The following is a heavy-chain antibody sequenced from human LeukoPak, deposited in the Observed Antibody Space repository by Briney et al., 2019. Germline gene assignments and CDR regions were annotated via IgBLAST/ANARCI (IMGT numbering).Heavy chain of an antibody. Sequence: GGSLRLSCAASGFTFSSCSMNWVRQAPGKGLEWVSCISSSSTYIYYVDSVKGPFNISRNNAKNSLYLQMNSLRAEDTAVYYCATDLIGYFDWLGDGNWGQGTLVTVSS. J-gene: IGHJ4*02. D-gene: IGHD3-9*01. V-gene: IGHV3-21*06. CDR2: ISSSSTYI. CDR3: ATDLIGYFDWLGDGN. CDR1: GFTFSSCS.